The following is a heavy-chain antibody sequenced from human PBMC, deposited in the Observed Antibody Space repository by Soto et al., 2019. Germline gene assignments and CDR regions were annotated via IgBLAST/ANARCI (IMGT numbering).Heavy chain of an antibody. D-gene: IGHD4-17*01. CDR2: ISYDGSNK. J-gene: IGHJ6*02. CDR3: ARVDYGRGYYYYYYGMDV. CDR1: GFTFSSCA. V-gene: IGHV3-30-3*01. Sequence: PGGSLRLSCAASGFTFSSCAMHWVRQAPGKGLEWVAVISYDGSNKYYADSVKGRFTISRDNSKNTLYLQMNSLRAEDTAVYYCARVDYGRGYYYYYYGMDVWGQGTTVTVSS.